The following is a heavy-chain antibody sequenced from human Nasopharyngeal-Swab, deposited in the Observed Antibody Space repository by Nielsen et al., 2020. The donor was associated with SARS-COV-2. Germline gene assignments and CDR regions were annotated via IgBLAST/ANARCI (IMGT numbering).Heavy chain of an antibody. CDR1: GGTFSSYA. V-gene: IGHV1-69*06. CDR2: IIPIFGTA. CDR3: ARNRGDSSSWYVYYYGMDV. D-gene: IGHD6-13*01. Sequence: SVKVSCKASGGTFSSYAISWVRQAPGQGLEWMGGIIPIFGTANYAQKFQGRVTITADKSTSTAYMELSSLRSEDTAVYYCARNRGDSSSWYVYYYGMDVWGQGTTVTASS. J-gene: IGHJ6*02.